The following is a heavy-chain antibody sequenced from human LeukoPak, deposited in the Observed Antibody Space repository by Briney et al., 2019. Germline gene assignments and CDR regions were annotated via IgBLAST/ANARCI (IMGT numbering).Heavy chain of an antibody. J-gene: IGHJ4*02. D-gene: IGHD5-18*01. CDR1: GFPFSTYN. CDR3: ARGGLQLWQRWYFDS. CDR2: ISSSSGYI. Sequence: PGGSLRLSCVVSGFPFSTYNMNWVRQAPGEGLEWVSSISSSSGYIYYADSVKGRFTISRDNAKTSLYLQMNSLRDEDTAVYYCARGGLQLWQRWYFDSWGQGTLVTVSS. V-gene: IGHV3-21*01.